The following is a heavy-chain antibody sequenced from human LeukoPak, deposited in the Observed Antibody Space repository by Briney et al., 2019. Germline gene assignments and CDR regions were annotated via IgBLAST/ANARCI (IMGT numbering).Heavy chain of an antibody. CDR2: INSDGSTT. V-gene: IGHV3-74*01. Sequence: GGSLRLSCAASGFTFSSYWMHWVRQAPGKGLVWVSRINSDGSTTSYADSVKGRFTISRDNAKNTLYLQMNSLRAEDTAVYYCAKSRASCSGGSCYGSIYYYYGMDVWGQGTTVTVSS. D-gene: IGHD2-15*01. J-gene: IGHJ6*02. CDR1: GFTFSSYW. CDR3: AKSRASCSGGSCYGSIYYYYGMDV.